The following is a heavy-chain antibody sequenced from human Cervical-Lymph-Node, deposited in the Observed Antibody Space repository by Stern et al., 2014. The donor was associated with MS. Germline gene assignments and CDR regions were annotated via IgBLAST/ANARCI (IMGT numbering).Heavy chain of an antibody. CDR2: VYHSGSA. CDR1: GASISTDNW. Sequence: QVQLVESGPGLVKPSGTLSLTCAVSGASISTDNWGSWVRQPPGKGLEWIGEVYHSGSANYNPSLKSRVTMSVDESKNQFSLRLTSVTAADTAVYYCARDFEFQLLCDWGQGALVTVSS. V-gene: IGHV4-4*02. D-gene: IGHD2-2*01. CDR3: ARDFEFQLLCD. J-gene: IGHJ4*02.